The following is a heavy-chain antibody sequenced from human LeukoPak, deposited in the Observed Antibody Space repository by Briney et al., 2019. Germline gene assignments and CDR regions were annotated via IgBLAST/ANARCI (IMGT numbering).Heavy chain of an antibody. D-gene: IGHD3-3*01. CDR1: GGSISSSSYY. CDR3: ARPNSEGIRSPYYDFWSGYPPHYYMDV. Sequence: SETLSLTCTVSGGSISSSSYYWGWIRQPPGKGLEWIGSIYYSGSTYYNPSLKSRVTISVDTSKNQFSLKLSSVAAADTAVYYCARPNSEGIRSPYYDFWSGYPPHYYMDVWGKGTTVTVSS. CDR2: IYYSGST. V-gene: IGHV4-39*01. J-gene: IGHJ6*03.